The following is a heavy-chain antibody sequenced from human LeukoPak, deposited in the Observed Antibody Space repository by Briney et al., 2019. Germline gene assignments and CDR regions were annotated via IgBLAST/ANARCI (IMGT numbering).Heavy chain of an antibody. CDR2: IYPGDSDT. CDR1: GYSFGYIFSTYW. J-gene: IGHJ4*02. CDR3: ARVGSDFGYYDSSGYFDY. V-gene: IGHV5-51*01. D-gene: IGHD3-22*01. Sequence: GESLKISCQGSGYSFGYIFSTYWIGWVRQMPGNGLEWVGIIYPGDSDTRYSPSFQGQVTISVDTSISTAYLQWSSLKASDSAMYYCARVGSDFGYYDSSGYFDYWGQGTLVTVSS.